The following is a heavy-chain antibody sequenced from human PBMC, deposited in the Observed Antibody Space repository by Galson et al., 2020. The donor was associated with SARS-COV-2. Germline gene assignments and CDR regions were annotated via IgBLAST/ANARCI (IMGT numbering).Heavy chain of an antibody. CDR1: GYSFTSYW. V-gene: IGHV5-51*01. D-gene: IGHD3-22*01. J-gene: IGHJ2*01. CDR2: IYPGDSDT. Sequence: GESLKISCKGSGYSFTSYWIGWVRQMPGKGLEWMGIIYPGDSDTRYSPSFQGQVTISADKSISTAYLQWSSLKASDTAMYYCARRGLIGVVVEENWYFDLWGRGTLVTVSS. CDR3: ARRGLIGVVVEENWYFDL.